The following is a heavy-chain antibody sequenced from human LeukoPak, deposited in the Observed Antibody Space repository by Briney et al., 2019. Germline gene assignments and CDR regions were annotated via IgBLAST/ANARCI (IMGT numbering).Heavy chain of an antibody. CDR2: INHLGTT. V-gene: IGHV4/OR15-8*01. J-gene: IGHJ2*01. CDR3: ARPMVRGAPQKYWHFDL. Sequence: SGPTLVNPTQTLTLTCIVSGFSLSTIGLCVSWIRQPPGKGLEWIGEINHLGTTNHNPSLKSRVTISVDTSKNQFSLKLSSVTAADTAVYYCARPMVRGAPQKYWHFDLWGRGTLVTVSS. D-gene: IGHD3-10*01. CDR1: GFSLSTIGL.